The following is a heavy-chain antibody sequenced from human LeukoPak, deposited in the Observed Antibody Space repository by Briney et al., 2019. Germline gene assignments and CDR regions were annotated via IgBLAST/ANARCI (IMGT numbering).Heavy chain of an antibody. CDR3: ARARVPITEEYYFDY. D-gene: IGHD1-20*01. J-gene: IGHJ4*02. CDR1: GGSISSYY. V-gene: IGHV4-59*01. CDR2: IYYSGST. Sequence: SETLSLTCTVSGGSISSYYWSWIRQPPGKGLEWIGYIYYSGSTNYNPSLKSRVTISVDTSKNQFSLKLSSVTAADTAVYYCARARVPITEEYYFDYWGQGTLVTVSS.